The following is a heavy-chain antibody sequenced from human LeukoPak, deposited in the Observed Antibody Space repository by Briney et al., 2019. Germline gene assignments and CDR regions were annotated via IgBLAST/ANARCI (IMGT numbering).Heavy chain of an antibody. J-gene: IGHJ4*02. Sequence: AGGSLRLSCAASGFTSSSYGMHWVRQAPGKGLEWVAVISYDGSNKYYADSVKGRFTISRDNSKNTLYLQMNSLRAEDTAVYYCAIPRRDIVVVPAAIDYWGQGTLVTVSS. D-gene: IGHD2-2*01. V-gene: IGHV3-30*03. CDR3: AIPRRDIVVVPAAIDY. CDR1: GFTSSSYG. CDR2: ISYDGSNK.